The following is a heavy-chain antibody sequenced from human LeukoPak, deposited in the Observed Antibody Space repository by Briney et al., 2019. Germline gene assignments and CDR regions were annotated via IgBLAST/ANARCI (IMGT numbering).Heavy chain of an antibody. CDR3: ASISAAGPVLVQKENYFDY. Sequence: QPGRSLRLSCAVSGFTFSNYGMHWVRQAPGKGLEWVAFISYEGSNRYYADSVKGRFTISRDNSKNTLFLQMNSLRAEDTAVYYCASISAAGPVLVQKENYFDYWGHGTLVTVSS. J-gene: IGHJ4*01. CDR1: GFTFSNYG. D-gene: IGHD6-13*01. CDR2: ISYEGSNR. V-gene: IGHV3-30*03.